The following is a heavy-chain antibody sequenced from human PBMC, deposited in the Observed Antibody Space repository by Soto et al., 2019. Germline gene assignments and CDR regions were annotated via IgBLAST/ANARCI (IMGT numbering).Heavy chain of an antibody. D-gene: IGHD1-20*01. V-gene: IGHV4-59*08. Sequence: PSETLSLTCTVSGGTISSWYWSWIRQPPGKGLEWIGYIYYSGSTNCNPSLKSRVTISVDTSKNQFSLKLSSVTAADTAVYYCARYKRLRVDSWGRGTLVTVSS. CDR2: IYYSGST. J-gene: IGHJ4*02. CDR3: ARYKRLRVDS. CDR1: GGTISSWY.